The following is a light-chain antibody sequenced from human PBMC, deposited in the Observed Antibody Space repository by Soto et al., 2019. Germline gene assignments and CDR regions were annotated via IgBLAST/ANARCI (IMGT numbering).Light chain of an antibody. Sequence: DIQMTQSQSSLSASVGDRVTITCQASQDISKYLNWYQQKPGKAPKLLIFDASNVETGVPSRFSGSGSGTDFTFTIHSLQPEDAATYYCQQYEDLPLTFGGGTKVGIK. V-gene: IGKV1-33*01. J-gene: IGKJ4*01. CDR2: DAS. CDR3: QQYEDLPLT. CDR1: QDISKY.